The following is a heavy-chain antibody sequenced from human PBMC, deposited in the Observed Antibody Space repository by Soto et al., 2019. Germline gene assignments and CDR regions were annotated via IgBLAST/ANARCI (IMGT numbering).Heavy chain of an antibody. CDR3: AYAGEWLLRTYYYYGMDV. J-gene: IGHJ6*02. CDR1: GFTFSNAW. Sequence: PGGSLRLSCAASGFTFSNAWMSWVRQAPGKGLEWVGRIKSKTDGGTTDYAAPVKGRFTISRDDSKNTLYLQMNSLKTEDTAVYYCAYAGEWLLRTYYYYGMDVWGQGTTVTVSS. CDR2: IKSKTDGGTT. V-gene: IGHV3-15*01. D-gene: IGHD3-3*01.